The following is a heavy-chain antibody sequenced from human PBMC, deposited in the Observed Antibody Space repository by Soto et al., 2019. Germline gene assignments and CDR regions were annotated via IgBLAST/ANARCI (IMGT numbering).Heavy chain of an antibody. D-gene: IGHD1-26*01. Sequence: WASVKVSCKASGYTFTGYYMHWVRQAPGQGLEWMGWINPNSGGTNYAQKFQGRVTMTRDTSISTAYMELSRLRSDDTAVYYCARSIVGATYYYYYGMDVWGQGTTVTVSS. CDR3: ARSIVGATYYYYYGMDV. V-gene: IGHV1-2*02. CDR1: GYTFTGYY. J-gene: IGHJ6*02. CDR2: INPNSGGT.